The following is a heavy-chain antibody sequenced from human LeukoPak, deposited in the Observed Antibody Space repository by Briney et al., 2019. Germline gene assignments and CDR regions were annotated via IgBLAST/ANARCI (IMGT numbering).Heavy chain of an antibody. V-gene: IGHV1-46*01. CDR2: INPSGGST. D-gene: IGHD3-22*01. CDR3: ARDDHYYDSSGHYDFDY. CDR1: GYTFTSYY. J-gene: IGHJ4*02. Sequence: GASVKVSCKASGYTFTSYYMHWVRQAPGQGLEWMGIINPSGGSTSYAQKFQGRVTMTRDTSTSTVHMELSSLRSEDTAVYYCARDDHYYDSSGHYDFDYWGQGTLVTVSS.